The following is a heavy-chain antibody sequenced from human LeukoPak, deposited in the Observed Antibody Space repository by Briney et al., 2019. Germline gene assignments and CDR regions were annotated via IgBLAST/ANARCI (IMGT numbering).Heavy chain of an antibody. J-gene: IGHJ4*02. CDR3: AKVSYYYDSSGTDY. V-gene: IGHV3-23*01. CDR2: ISGSGGST. Sequence: GGSLRLSCAASGFTFSSYAMSWVRQAPGKGLEWVSAISGSGGSTYYADSVKGRFTISRDNSKNTLYLQMNSLRAEDTAVYYCAKVSYYYDSSGTDYWGQGTLVIVSS. CDR1: GFTFSSYA. D-gene: IGHD3-22*01.